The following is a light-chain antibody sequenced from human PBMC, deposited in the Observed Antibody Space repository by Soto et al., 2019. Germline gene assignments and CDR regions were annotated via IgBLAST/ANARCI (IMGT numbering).Light chain of an antibody. CDR2: ANS. J-gene: IGLJ2*01. Sequence: QSVLTQPPSMSGAPGQRVTIAFTGSSSNIGAGYDVHGYQHLPGTAPKLLMYANSNRPSGVPGRFSGSKSVTSASLAITGLTAEDGDDSCCQSSDPSLSVVFGGGTKLTVL. CDR3: QSSDPSLSVV. CDR1: SSNIGAGYD. V-gene: IGLV1-40*01.